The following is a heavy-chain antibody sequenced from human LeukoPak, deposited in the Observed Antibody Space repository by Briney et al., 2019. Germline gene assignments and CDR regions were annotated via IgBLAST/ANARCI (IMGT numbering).Heavy chain of an antibody. CDR3: ASWSYLWRNYGMDV. CDR1: GYTFTSYD. J-gene: IGHJ6*02. D-gene: IGHD1-26*01. Sequence: GASVKVSCKASGYTFTSYDINWVRQATGQGLEWMGWMNPNSGNTGYAQKFQGRVTMTRNTSISTAYVELSSLRSEDTAVYYCASWSYLWRNYGMDVWGQGTTVTVSS. V-gene: IGHV1-8*01. CDR2: MNPNSGNT.